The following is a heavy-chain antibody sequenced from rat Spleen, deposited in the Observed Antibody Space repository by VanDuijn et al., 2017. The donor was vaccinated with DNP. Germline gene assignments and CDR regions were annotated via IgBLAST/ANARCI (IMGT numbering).Heavy chain of an antibody. V-gene: IGHV2-43*01. J-gene: IGHJ3*01. CDR2: IGTGGTT. CDR1: GFSLTSHH. D-gene: IGHD1-11*01. Sequence: QVQLKESGPGLVQPSQTLSLACTVSGFSLTSHHVHWVRQPSGKGLEWMGIIGTGGTTEYNPVLKSRLSISRDTSKSQVFLRMNSLQTEDTAIYFCTRGDYGGYGWFAYWGQGTLVTVSS. CDR3: TRGDYGGYGWFAY.